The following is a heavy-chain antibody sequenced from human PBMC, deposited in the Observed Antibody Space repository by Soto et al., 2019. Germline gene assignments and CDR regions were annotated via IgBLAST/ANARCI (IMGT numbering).Heavy chain of an antibody. D-gene: IGHD1-1*01. CDR3: ARELDSYYYGMDV. Sequence: GGSLRLSCAASGFTLSSYWMSWVRQAPGKGLEWVANIKQDGSEKYYVDSVKGRFTISRDNAKNSLYLQMNSLRAEDTAVYYCARELDSYYYGMDVWGQGTTVTVSS. J-gene: IGHJ6*02. CDR2: IKQDGSEK. CDR1: GFTLSSYW. V-gene: IGHV3-7*01.